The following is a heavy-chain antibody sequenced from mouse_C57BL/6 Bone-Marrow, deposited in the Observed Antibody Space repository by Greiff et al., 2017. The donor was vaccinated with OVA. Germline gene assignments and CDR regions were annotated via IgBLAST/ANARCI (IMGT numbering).Heavy chain of an antibody. D-gene: IGHD2-1*01. CDR3: ARNGGKGWYFDV. Sequence: QVQLQQSGPELVKPGASVKISCKASGYAFSSSWMNWVKQRPGKGLEWIGRIYPGDGDTNYNGKFKGKATLTADKSSSTAYMQLSSLTSEDSAVYFCARNGGKGWYFDVWGTGTTVTVSS. CDR2: IYPGDGDT. J-gene: IGHJ1*03. CDR1: GYAFSSSW. V-gene: IGHV1-82*01.